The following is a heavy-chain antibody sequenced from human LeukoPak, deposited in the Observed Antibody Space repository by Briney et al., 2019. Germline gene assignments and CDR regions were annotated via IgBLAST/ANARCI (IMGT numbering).Heavy chain of an antibody. J-gene: IGHJ4*02. V-gene: IGHV4-34*01. CDR2: INHSGST. Sequence: PSETPSLTCAVYGGSFSGYYWSWIREPPGKGLGLIGEINHSGSTNYNPSLKSRVTISVDTSKNQCSLKLSSVTAAGTAVYSCARGSTVTTVRWGRSDYWGQGTLVTVSS. D-gene: IGHD4-17*01. CDR3: ARGSTVTTVRWGRSDY. CDR1: GGSFSGYY.